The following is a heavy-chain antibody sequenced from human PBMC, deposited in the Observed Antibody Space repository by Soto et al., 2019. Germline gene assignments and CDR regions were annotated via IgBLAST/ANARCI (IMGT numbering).Heavy chain of an antibody. CDR3: AREGGSYDSGGYLIRGAFDI. J-gene: IGHJ3*02. V-gene: IGHV4-31*03. Sequence: SETLSLTCSVSGDSISRIDYYWTWIRQHPEEGLEWIGNIYFRGNTYYSPSLESRLTISVDTSKNQFSLKLISVTAADTAVYYCAREGGSYDSGGYLIRGAFDIWGQGTMVTVSS. CDR1: GDSISRIDYY. D-gene: IGHD3-22*01. CDR2: IYFRGNT.